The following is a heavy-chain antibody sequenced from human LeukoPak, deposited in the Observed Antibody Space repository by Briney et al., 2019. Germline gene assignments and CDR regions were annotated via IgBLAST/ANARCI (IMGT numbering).Heavy chain of an antibody. CDR2: IIPILGIA. D-gene: IGHD4-23*01. CDR3: ARESYSGNPYFDY. Sequence: GASVKVSCKASGGTFISYAISWVRQAPGQGREWMGRIIPILGIANYAQKFQGRVTITADKSTSTAYMELSSLRSEDTAMYYCARESYSGNPYFDYWGQGTLVTVSS. V-gene: IGHV1-69*04. CDR1: GGTFISYA. J-gene: IGHJ4*02.